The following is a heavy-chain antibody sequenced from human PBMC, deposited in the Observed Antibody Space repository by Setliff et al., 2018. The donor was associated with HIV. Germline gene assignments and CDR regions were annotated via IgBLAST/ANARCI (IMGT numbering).Heavy chain of an antibody. CDR1: GGSMSRFY. V-gene: IGHV4-59*13. CDR3: AREDYYYYGMDV. Sequence: SETLSLTCTVSGGSMSRFYWTWIRQPPGKGLEWIGFVYSTGSINYSPSFRGRLTISLDTSENQFSLHLTSVTAADTAVYYCAREDYYYYGMDVWGQGTTVTVS. J-gene: IGHJ6*02. CDR2: VYSTGSI.